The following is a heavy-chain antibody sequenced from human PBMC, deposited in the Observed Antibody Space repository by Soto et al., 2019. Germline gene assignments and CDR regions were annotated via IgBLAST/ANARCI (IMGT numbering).Heavy chain of an antibody. Sequence: SESLSLTCTVSGGSMSSYYWSWIRQPPGKGLEWIGYIYYSGSTNYNPSLKSRVTISVDTSKNQFSLKLSSVTAADTAVYYCARDYYDILTGSEYYFDYWGQGTLVTASS. CDR2: IYYSGST. CDR1: GGSMSSYY. CDR3: ARDYYDILTGSEYYFDY. V-gene: IGHV4-59*01. D-gene: IGHD3-9*01. J-gene: IGHJ4*02.